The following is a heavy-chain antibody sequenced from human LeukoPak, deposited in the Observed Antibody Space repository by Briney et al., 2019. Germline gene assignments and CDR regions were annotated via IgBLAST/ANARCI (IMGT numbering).Heavy chain of an antibody. V-gene: IGHV3-30*03. J-gene: IGHJ4*02. D-gene: IGHD3-16*02. CDR2: ISYDGSNK. CDR3: AHDGDDYVWGSYRQDY. Sequence: GGSLRLSCAASGFTFGDYSMNWVRQAPGKGLEWVAVISYDGSNKYYADSVKGRFTISRDNSKNTLYLQMNSLRAEDTAVYYCAHDGDDYVWGSYRQDYWGQGTLVTVSS. CDR1: GFTFGDYS.